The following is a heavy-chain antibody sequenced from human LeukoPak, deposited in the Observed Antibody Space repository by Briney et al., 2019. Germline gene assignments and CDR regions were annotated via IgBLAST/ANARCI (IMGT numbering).Heavy chain of an antibody. J-gene: IGHJ3*02. D-gene: IGHD3-10*01. V-gene: IGHV3-48*04. CDR3: ARGLNGPVAFDI. Sequence: PGGSLRLSCAASGFTFSSDAMTWVRQAPGEGLEWVSYISSSGSTIYYADSVKGRFTISRDNAKNSLYLQMNSLRAEDTAVYYCARGLNGPVAFDIWGQGTMVTVSS. CDR1: GFTFSSDA. CDR2: ISSSGSTI.